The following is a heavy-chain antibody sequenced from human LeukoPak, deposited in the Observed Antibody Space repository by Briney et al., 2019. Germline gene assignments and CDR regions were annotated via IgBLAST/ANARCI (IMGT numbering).Heavy chain of an antibody. D-gene: IGHD2-15*01. CDR1: GGSISSYY. CDR2: IYYSGST. Sequence: SETLSLTCTVSGGSISSYYWSWIRQPPGKGLEWMGYIYYSGSTNNNPSLKSRVTISVDTSKNQFSLKLSSVTAADTAVYYCARASFGGTCYHCGSFDPWGQGTLVTVSS. V-gene: IGHV4-59*08. J-gene: IGHJ5*02. CDR3: ARASFGGTCYHCGSFDP.